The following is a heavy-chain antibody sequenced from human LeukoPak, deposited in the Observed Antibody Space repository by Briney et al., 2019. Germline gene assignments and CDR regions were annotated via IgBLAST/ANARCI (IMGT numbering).Heavy chain of an antibody. CDR2: ISSSSSYI. Sequence: GGSLRLSCAASGFTFSSYSMNWVRQAPGKGLEWVSSISSSSSYIYYADSVKGRFTISRDNAKNSLYLQMNSLRAEDTAVYYCARDWSSSWLTLYYFDYWGQGTLVTVSS. D-gene: IGHD6-13*01. CDR3: ARDWSSSWLTLYYFDY. CDR1: GFTFSSYS. V-gene: IGHV3-21*01. J-gene: IGHJ4*02.